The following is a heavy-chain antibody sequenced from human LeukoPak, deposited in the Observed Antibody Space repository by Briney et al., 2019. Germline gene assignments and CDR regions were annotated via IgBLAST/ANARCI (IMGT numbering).Heavy chain of an antibody. CDR3: AKGGEICSGGSCSPGY. Sequence: PGRSLRLSCAASGFIFSSYGMHWVRQAPGKGLEWVAVLSSDGSNKYYTDSVKGRFTISRDNSKGTLYLQMNSLRVEDTALYYCAKGGEICSGGSCSPGYWGQGTLVTVSS. D-gene: IGHD2-15*01. V-gene: IGHV3-30*18. J-gene: IGHJ4*02. CDR2: LSSDGSNK. CDR1: GFIFSSYG.